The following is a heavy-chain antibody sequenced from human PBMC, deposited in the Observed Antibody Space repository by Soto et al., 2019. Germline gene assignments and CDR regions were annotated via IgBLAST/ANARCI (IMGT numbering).Heavy chain of an antibody. V-gene: IGHV3-30-3*01. CDR1: GFTFSSYA. D-gene: IGHD6-6*01. CDR3: AGEGTGGGSSSPDGFDP. J-gene: IGHJ5*02. Sequence: QVQLVESGGGVVQPGRSLRLSCAASGFTFSSYAMHWVRQAPGKGLEWVAVISYDGSNKYYADSVKGRFTISRDNSKNARYPQMNRLRAEDTAVYYCAGEGTGGGSSSPDGFDPWGQGTLVTVSS. CDR2: ISYDGSNK.